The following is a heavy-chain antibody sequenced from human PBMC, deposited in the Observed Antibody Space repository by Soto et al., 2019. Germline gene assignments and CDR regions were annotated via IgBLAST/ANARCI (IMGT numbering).Heavy chain of an antibody. D-gene: IGHD3-22*01. Sequence: SVKVSCKASGGTFRAFSISWVRQAPGHGLEWMGEVIPKFGTANHAQKFQGRVTMTVDESTSTAYMELSSLRSEDTAVYYCATGYYDSSGYPSMDVWGQGTTVTVSS. CDR1: GGTFRAFS. CDR3: ATGYYDSSGYPSMDV. CDR2: VIPKFGTA. J-gene: IGHJ6*02. V-gene: IGHV1-69*13.